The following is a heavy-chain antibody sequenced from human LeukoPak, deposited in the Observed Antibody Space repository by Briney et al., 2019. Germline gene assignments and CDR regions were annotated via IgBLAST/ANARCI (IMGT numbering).Heavy chain of an antibody. CDR3: AKGSAAVRPYYFDN. D-gene: IGHD2-21*01. Sequence: SCKASGGTFSSYAMSWVRQAPGKGLEWVSAISKSGDHTYYAASAKGRFTIYRDNSKNTLYLQMNSLRPEDTAVYFCAKGSAAVRPYYFDNWGQGTLVTVSS. V-gene: IGHV3-23*01. CDR1: GGTFSSYA. CDR2: ISKSGDHT. J-gene: IGHJ4*02.